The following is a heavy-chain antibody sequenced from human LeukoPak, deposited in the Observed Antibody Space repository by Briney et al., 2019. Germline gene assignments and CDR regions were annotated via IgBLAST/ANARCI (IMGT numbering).Heavy chain of an antibody. V-gene: IGHV1-46*01. D-gene: IGHD3-22*01. CDR3: ARGGRDSSGYYPLHY. Sequence: ASVKVSCKASGYTFTSYYMHWVRQAPGQGLEWMGIINPSGSSTSYAQKFQGRVTMTRDTSTSTVYMELSSLRSEDTAMCYCARGGRDSSGYYPLHYWGQGTLVTVSS. J-gene: IGHJ4*02. CDR2: INPSGSST. CDR1: GYTFTSYY.